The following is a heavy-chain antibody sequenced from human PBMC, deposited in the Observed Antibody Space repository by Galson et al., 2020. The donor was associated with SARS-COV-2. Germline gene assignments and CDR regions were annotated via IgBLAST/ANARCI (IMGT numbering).Heavy chain of an antibody. CDR1: GYTFTSYA. D-gene: IGHD1-26*01. CDR3: ARDALGFELADSRYFDL. Sequence: GESLKISCKASGYTFTSYAMHWVRQAPGQRLEWMGWINAGNGNTKYSQKFQGRVTITRDTSASTAYMELSSLRSEDTAVYYCARDALGFELADSRYFDLWGRGTLVTVSS. CDR2: INAGNGNT. J-gene: IGHJ2*01. V-gene: IGHV1-3*01.